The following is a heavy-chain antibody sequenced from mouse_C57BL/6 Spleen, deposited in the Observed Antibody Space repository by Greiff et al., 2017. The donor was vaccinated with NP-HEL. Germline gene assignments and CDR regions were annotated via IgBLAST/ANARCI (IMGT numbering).Heavy chain of an antibody. CDR1: GYTFTSYW. D-gene: IGHD1-1*01. V-gene: IGHV1-61*01. CDR2: IYPSDSET. Sequence: QVQLQQSGAELVRPGSSVKLSCKASGYTFTSYWMDWVKQRPGQGLEWIGNIYPSDSETHYNQKFKDKATLTVDKSSSTAYMQLSSLTSEDSAVYYCARDYYGGGFAYWGQGTLVTVSA. J-gene: IGHJ3*01. CDR3: ARDYYGGGFAY.